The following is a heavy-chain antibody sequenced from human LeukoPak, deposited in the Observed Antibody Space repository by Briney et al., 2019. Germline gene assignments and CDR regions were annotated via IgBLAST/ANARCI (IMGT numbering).Heavy chain of an antibody. Sequence: SETLSLTCAVDGGSFSGYYWSWIRQPPGKGLEWIGEINHSGSTNYNPSLKSRVTISVDTSKNQFSLKLSSVTAADTAVYYCARRITMVRGVDYWGQGTLVTVSS. CDR1: GGSFSGYY. CDR2: INHSGST. CDR3: ARRITMVRGVDY. J-gene: IGHJ4*02. V-gene: IGHV4-34*01. D-gene: IGHD3-10*01.